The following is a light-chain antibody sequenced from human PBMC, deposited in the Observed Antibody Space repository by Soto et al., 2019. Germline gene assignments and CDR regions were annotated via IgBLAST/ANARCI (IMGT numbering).Light chain of an antibody. CDR1: QSISGW. Sequence: DIQMTQSPSTLSASVGDRVTITCRASQSISGWLAWYQQKPGKAPNLLIYDASNLESGVPSRFSGSGSGTEFTLTISSLHPDDFATYYCQQYNVYSPWTFGQGTKVDIK. V-gene: IGKV1-5*01. CDR3: QQYNVYSPWT. CDR2: DAS. J-gene: IGKJ1*01.